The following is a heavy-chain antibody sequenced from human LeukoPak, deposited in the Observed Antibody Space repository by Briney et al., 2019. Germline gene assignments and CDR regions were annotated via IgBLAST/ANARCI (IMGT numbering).Heavy chain of an antibody. J-gene: IGHJ4*02. CDR1: GGSISSGDNY. V-gene: IGHV4-30-4*08. Sequence: SQTLSLTCTVSGGSISSGDNYWSWIRQPPGKGLEWIGYIYYSGSTYYNPSLKSRVTISVDTSKNQFSLKLSSVTAAETAVYYCAREEDILTGYWVWGQGTLVTVSS. D-gene: IGHD3-9*01. CDR3: AREEDILTGYWV. CDR2: IYYSGST.